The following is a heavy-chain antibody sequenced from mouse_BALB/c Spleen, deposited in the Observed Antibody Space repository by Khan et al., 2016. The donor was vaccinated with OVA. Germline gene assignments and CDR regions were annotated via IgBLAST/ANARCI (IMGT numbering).Heavy chain of an antibody. V-gene: IGHV3-2*02. D-gene: IGHD1-1*01. CDR2: ISYSGVT. J-gene: IGHJ2*01. Sequence: EVQLQESGPGLVKPSQSLSLTCTVTGYSITSGYAWNWIRQFPGNKLEWMGYISYSGVTSYTPSLKSRISIPRDTSKNQFFLQLNSVTTEDTATYYCARVNYYGYSFDYWGQGTTLTVAS. CDR3: ARVNYYGYSFDY. CDR1: GYSITSGYA.